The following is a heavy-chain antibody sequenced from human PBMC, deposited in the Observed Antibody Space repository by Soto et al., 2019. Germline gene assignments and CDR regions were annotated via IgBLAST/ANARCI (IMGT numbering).Heavy chain of an antibody. CDR1: GYTFTSYA. D-gene: IGHD3-10*01. Sequence: QVQLVQSGAEVKKPGASVKVSCKASGYTFTSYAIHWVRQAPGQRLESMGWINAGNGNTKSSQKFQGRVTITRDTSASTAYMELSSLRSEDTAVYYCAREVVYYGSGSYRTYYGMDVWGQGTTVTVSS. V-gene: IGHV1-3*01. CDR3: AREVVYYGSGSYRTYYGMDV. CDR2: INAGNGNT. J-gene: IGHJ6*02.